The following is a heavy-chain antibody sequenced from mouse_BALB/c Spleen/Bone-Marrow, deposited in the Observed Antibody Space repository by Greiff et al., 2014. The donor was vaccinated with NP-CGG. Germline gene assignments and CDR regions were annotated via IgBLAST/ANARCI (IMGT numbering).Heavy chain of an antibody. J-gene: IGHJ4*01. CDR2: IYPGDGDT. Sequence: VQGVESGAELVRPGSSVKISCKASGYALSSYWMNWVKQRPGQGLEWIGQIYPGDGDTNYNGKFKGKATLTADKSSSTAYMQLSSLTSEDSAVYFCARGVPMDYWGQGTSVTVSS. V-gene: IGHV1-80*01. CDR1: GYALSSYW. CDR3: ARGVPMDY.